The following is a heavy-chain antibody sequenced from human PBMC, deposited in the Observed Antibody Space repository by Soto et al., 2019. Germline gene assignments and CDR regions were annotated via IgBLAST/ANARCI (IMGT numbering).Heavy chain of an antibody. CDR2: IKQDGSEK. CDR1: GFTFSSYW. D-gene: IGHD6-19*01. CDR3: ARDSSGWYYYFDY. V-gene: IGHV3-7*01. J-gene: IGHJ4*02. Sequence: EVQLVESGGGLVQPGGSLRLSCAASGFTFSSYWMSWVRQAPGKGLEWVANIKQDGSEKYYVVSVKGRFTISRDNAKNSLYLQMNSLRAEDTAVYYCARDSSGWYYYFDYWGQGTLVTVSS.